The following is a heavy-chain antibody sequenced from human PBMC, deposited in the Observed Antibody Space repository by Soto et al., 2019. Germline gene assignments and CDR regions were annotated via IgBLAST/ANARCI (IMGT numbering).Heavy chain of an antibody. CDR1: GGSISSYY. CDR2: IYYSGST. V-gene: IGHV4-59*08. Sequence: SDTLSLTCTVSGGSISSYYWSWIRQPPGKGLEWIGYIYYSGSTNYNPSLKSRVTISVYTSKNQFSLKLSSVTAADTAVYYCARLARVCSSTSCQSYYYYMDVWGKGTTVTVSS. J-gene: IGHJ6*03. CDR3: ARLARVCSSTSCQSYYYYMDV. D-gene: IGHD2-2*01.